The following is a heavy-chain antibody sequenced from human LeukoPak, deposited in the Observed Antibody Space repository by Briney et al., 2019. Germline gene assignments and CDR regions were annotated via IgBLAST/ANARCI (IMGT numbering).Heavy chain of an antibody. J-gene: IGHJ1*01. CDR3: ARDESTSILWW. CDR2: INLNSAGT. CDR1: GYTFTAYY. D-gene: IGHD2-21*01. Sequence: ASVKVSCKASGYTFTAYYIHWVRQAPGQGPEWMGWINLNSAGTKYAEKFQGRVTMTRDTSISTAYMELSRLTSDDTAVYYCARDESTSILWWWGQGTLVTVSS. V-gene: IGHV1-2*02.